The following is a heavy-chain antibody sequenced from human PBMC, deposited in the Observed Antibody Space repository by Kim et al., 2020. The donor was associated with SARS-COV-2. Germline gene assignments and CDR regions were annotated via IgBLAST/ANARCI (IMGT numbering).Heavy chain of an antibody. D-gene: IGHD3-10*01. Sequence: SETLSLTCTVSGGSISSGGYYWSWIRQHPGKGLEWIGYIYYSGSTYYNPSLKSRVTISVDTSKNQFSLKLSSVTAADTAVYYCARETTYYYGSGSYCDYWGQGTLVTVSS. J-gene: IGHJ4*02. CDR3: ARETTYYYGSGSYCDY. V-gene: IGHV4-31*03. CDR2: IYYSGST. CDR1: GGSISSGGYY.